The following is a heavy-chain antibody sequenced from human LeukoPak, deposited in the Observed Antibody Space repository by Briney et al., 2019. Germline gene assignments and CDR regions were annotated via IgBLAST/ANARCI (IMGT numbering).Heavy chain of an antibody. Sequence: SGPTLVKPTQTLTLTCTFSGFSLSTSGVGVGWIRQPPGKALEWLALIYWDDDKRYSPSLKSRLTITKDTSKNQVVLTMTNTDPVDTATYYCAHRPFARWRGNWFDPWGQETLVTVSS. CDR1: GFSLSTSGVG. J-gene: IGHJ5*02. CDR3: AHRPFARWRGNWFDP. CDR2: IYWDDDK. D-gene: IGHD2-15*01. V-gene: IGHV2-5*02.